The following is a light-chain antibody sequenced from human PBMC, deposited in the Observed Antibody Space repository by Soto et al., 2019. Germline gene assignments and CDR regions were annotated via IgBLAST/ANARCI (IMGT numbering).Light chain of an antibody. V-gene: IGLV4-60*03. CDR3: ENWESNTRV. CDR2: LEGSGSY. CDR1: SGHSSYI. Sequence: QLVLTQSSSASASLGSSVKLTCTLSSGHSSYIIAWHQQQPGKAPRYLMKLEGSGSYNKGSGVPDRFSGSSSGADRYLTISNLQSDDEADYYCENWESNTRVFGGGTKLTVL. J-gene: IGLJ2*01.